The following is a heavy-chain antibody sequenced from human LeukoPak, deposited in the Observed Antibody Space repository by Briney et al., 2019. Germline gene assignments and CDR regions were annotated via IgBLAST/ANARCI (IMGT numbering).Heavy chain of an antibody. CDR2: INPNSGGT. V-gene: IGHV1-2*02. CDR3: ARLGVEDY. D-gene: IGHD2-8*01. CDR1: GYTFTGKY. Sequence: ASVKVSCKASGYTFTGKYMYWVRQAPGQGLEWMGWINPNSGGTNYAQKFQGRVTMTRDTSISTAYMEVSRLRDDDTAVYYCARLGVEDYWGQGTLVTVSS. J-gene: IGHJ4*02.